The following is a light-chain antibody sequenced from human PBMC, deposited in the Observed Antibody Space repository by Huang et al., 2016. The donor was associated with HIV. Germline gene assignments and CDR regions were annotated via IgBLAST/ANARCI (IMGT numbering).Light chain of an antibody. V-gene: IGKV3-15*01. CDR3: QQYNKWPPYT. CDR1: QSIDSN. Sequence: EIVMTQSPAPLSVPPREIATLSCRASQSIDSNCAWYQQKPGQAPRLPMYGSSTRSTGSPAWFSGRGSGTDFTLTISSLQPEDSSVYYCQQYNKWPPYTFGQGTNLEI. J-gene: IGKJ2*01. CDR2: GSS.